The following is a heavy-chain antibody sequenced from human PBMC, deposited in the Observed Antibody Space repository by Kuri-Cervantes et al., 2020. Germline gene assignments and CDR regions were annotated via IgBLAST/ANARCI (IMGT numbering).Heavy chain of an antibody. CDR2: MNPNSGNT. CDR1: GYTFTSYD. J-gene: IGHJ3*02. D-gene: IGHD3-9*01. Sequence: ASVKVSCKASGYTFTSYDINWVRQATGQGLEWMGWMNPNSGNTGYAQKFQGRVTMTRNTSISTAYMELSSLRSEDMAVYYCARRGDYYDILTGFSDAFDIWGQGTMVTVSS. V-gene: IGHV1-8*01. CDR3: ARRGDYYDILTGFSDAFDI.